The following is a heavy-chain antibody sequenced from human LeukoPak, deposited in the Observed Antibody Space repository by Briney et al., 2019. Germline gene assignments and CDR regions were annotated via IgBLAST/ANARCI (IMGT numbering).Heavy chain of an antibody. J-gene: IGHJ5*02. CDR2: INGADGDT. D-gene: IGHD3-10*01. Sequence: GASVKVSCKASGYTFSGIVMHWVRQAPGQGLEWMGWINGADGDTKYSQRLQGRVTIVRDTSANTVYMELNNLRFEDTAVYYCATERRGDTYFDPWGQGTLVTVPA. V-gene: IGHV1-3*01. CDR3: ATERRGDTYFDP. CDR1: GYTFSGIV.